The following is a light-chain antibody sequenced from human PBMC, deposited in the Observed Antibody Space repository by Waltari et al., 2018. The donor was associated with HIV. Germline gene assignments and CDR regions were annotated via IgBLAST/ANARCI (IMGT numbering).Light chain of an antibody. J-gene: IGKJ4*01. Sequence: EIVLTQSPGTLSVSPGERATLPCRASQSVSDNIDCYQQKPGQAPRVIIYGASTRATDIPARFSGRGFGTDFNLTISSLQPEDSAVYSCQQYNSWPPLSFGGGTKVEIK. CDR2: GAS. V-gene: IGKV3-15*01. CDR1: QSVSDN. CDR3: QQYNSWPPLS.